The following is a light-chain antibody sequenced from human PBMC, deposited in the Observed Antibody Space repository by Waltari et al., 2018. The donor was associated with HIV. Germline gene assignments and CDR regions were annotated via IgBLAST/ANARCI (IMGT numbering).Light chain of an antibody. V-gene: IGLV3-19*01. CDR1: SLRSYY. CDR2: GKN. Sequence: SSELTQDPAVSVALGQTVRITCQGDSLRSYYGSWYHKKPGQAPILVIYGKNNRPSGIPDRFSGSRSGDTASLTITGAQAEDEADYYCSSRDSSGGLRMFGGGTKLTVL. J-gene: IGLJ3*02. CDR3: SSRDSSGGLRM.